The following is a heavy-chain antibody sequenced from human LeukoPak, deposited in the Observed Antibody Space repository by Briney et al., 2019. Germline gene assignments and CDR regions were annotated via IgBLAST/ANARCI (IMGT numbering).Heavy chain of an antibody. CDR1: GDSMSSYY. Sequence: PSGTLSLTCTVSGDSMSSYYWNWIRQSPGKGLEWIGYIYNTGSTNYNPSLTSRVTMSIDTSKSQFSLKLSSLSAADTAVYYCARASGVTIFGVARDFFDYWGQGALVTVSS. V-gene: IGHV4-59*01. D-gene: IGHD3-3*01. CDR2: IYNTGST. J-gene: IGHJ4*02. CDR3: ARASGVTIFGVARDFFDY.